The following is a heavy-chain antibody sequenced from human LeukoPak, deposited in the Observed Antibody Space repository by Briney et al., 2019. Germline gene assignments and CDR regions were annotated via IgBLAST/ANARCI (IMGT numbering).Heavy chain of an antibody. CDR3: ARAPLLGSGSPMDV. Sequence: GGSLRLSCAASGFTFSSYGMHWVRQAPGKGLEWVAVIWYDGSNKYYADSAKGRFTISRDNSKNTLYLQMNSLRAEDTAVYYCARAPLLGSGSPMDVWGKGTTVTVSS. J-gene: IGHJ6*03. V-gene: IGHV3-33*01. D-gene: IGHD6-19*01. CDR2: IWYDGSNK. CDR1: GFTFSSYG.